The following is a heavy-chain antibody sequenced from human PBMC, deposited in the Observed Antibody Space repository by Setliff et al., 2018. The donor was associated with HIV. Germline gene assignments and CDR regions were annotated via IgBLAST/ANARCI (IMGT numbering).Heavy chain of an antibody. CDR3: AKGPKYRDIAYHFES. Sequence: PGGSLRLSCAASGFAFSTSSMAWVRQAPGKGLEWVANMNPDQTMRWYVDSVEARFTISRDLSTSMVFLQMDSLRAEDTALYYCAKGPKYRDIAYHFESWGPGTLVTVSS. D-gene: IGHD4-17*01. J-gene: IGHJ4*02. CDR2: MNPDQTMR. V-gene: IGHV3-7*03. CDR1: GFAFSTSS.